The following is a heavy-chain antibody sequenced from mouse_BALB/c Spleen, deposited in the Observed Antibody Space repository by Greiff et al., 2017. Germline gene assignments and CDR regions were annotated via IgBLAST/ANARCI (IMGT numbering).Heavy chain of an antibody. CDR3: ARDRYDGHAMDY. D-gene: IGHD2-14*01. J-gene: IGHJ4*01. CDR2: ISYSGST. V-gene: IGHV3-2*02. Sequence: DVQLQESGPGLVKPSQSLSLTCTVTGYSITSDYAWNWIRQFPGNKLEWMGYISYSGSTSYNPSLKSRISITRDTSKNQFFLQLNSVTTEDTATYYCARDRYDGHAMDYWGQGTSVTVSS. CDR1: GYSITSDYA.